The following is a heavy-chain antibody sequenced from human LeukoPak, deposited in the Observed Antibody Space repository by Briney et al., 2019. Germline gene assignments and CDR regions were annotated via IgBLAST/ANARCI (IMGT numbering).Heavy chain of an antibody. CDR1: GGSISSSNW. CDR2: IYHSGST. J-gene: IGHJ4*02. V-gene: IGHV4-4*02. CDR3: ARLEWFRGLYYFDY. D-gene: IGHD3-3*01. Sequence: PSETLSLTCAVSGGSISSSNWWSWVRQPPGKGLEWIGEIYHSGSTNYNPSLKSRVTISVDKSKNQFSLKLSSVTAADTAVYYRARLEWFRGLYYFDYRGQGTLVTVSS.